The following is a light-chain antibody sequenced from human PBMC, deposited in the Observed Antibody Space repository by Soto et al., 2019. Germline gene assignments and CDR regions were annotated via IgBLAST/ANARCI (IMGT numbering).Light chain of an antibody. V-gene: IGKV3D-15*01. CDR3: QQFSSYPLT. CDR1: QSAGNF. CDR2: SIS. Sequence: EIELTQSPSILSVSPGETASLSCRASQSAGNFLAWYQQKPGQAPRLLIYSISTMATGIPARFSGSGSGTEFTLTISSLQPEDFAVYYCQQFSSYPLTFGGGTKVDIK. J-gene: IGKJ4*01.